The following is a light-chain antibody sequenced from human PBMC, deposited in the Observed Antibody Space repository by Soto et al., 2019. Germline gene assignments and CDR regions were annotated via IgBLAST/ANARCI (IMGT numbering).Light chain of an antibody. J-gene: IGKJ4*01. CDR3: QQYGDSPLT. CDR1: QSVSSSY. CDR2: GAS. Sequence: EIVLTQSPGTLSLSPGERATLSCRASQSVSSSYLAWYQQKPGQAPRLLIYGASSRATGIPDRSSGSGSGTDFTLNISRLEPDDFAVYYCQQYGDSPLTFGGGTKVDIK. V-gene: IGKV3-20*01.